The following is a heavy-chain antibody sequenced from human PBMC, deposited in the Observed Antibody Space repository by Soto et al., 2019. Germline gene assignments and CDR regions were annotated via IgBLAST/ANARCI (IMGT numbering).Heavy chain of an antibody. CDR2: IHYSGST. V-gene: IGHV4-59*01. Sequence: PSETLSLTCIVSGVSISSNYWIWIRQPPGQGLEWIGYIHYSGSTNFNPSLKNRVIMSVDTSKNQFSLRLSSVTAADTAVYYCARSYPNTIFGVVPSRGLDVWGQGATVTVSS. CDR1: GVSISSNY. J-gene: IGHJ6*02. D-gene: IGHD3-3*01. CDR3: ARSYPNTIFGVVPSRGLDV.